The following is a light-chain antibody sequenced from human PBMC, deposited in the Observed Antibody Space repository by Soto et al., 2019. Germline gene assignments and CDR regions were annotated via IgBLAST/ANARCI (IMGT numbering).Light chain of an antibody. CDR2: GAS. CDR1: QSVSSN. J-gene: IGKJ2*01. CDR3: QQYSNWPPYT. V-gene: IGKV3-15*01. Sequence: EIVMTESPATLSVSPGETATLSCRASQSVSSNLAWYQQKPGQAPRLLLYGASSRATAVPARFSGSGSGTEFTLTISSLQSEDFAVYYCQQYSNWPPYTFGQGTKVAIK.